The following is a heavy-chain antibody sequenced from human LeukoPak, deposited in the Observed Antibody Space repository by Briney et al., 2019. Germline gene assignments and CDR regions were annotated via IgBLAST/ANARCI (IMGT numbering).Heavy chain of an antibody. CDR1: GGSISSYY. J-gene: IGHJ4*02. V-gene: IGHV4-59*01. CDR3: AGRVYDILTGYYMYYFDY. D-gene: IGHD3-9*01. Sequence: KASETLSLTCTVSGGSISSYYWSWIRQPPGKGLEWIGYIYYSGSTNYNPSLKSRVTISVDTSKNQFSLKLSSVTAADTAVYYCAGRVYDILTGYYMYYFDYWGQGTLVTVSS. CDR2: IYYSGST.